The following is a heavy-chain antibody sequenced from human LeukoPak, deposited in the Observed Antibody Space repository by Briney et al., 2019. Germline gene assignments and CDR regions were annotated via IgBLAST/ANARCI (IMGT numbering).Heavy chain of an antibody. J-gene: IGHJ6*02. CDR2: INHSGST. V-gene: IGHV4-34*01. CDR1: GGSFSGYY. D-gene: IGHD2-15*01. CDR3: ARSVVAATYYYGMDV. Sequence: SETLSLTCAVYGGSFSGYYWSWIRQPPGKGLGWIGEINHSGSTNYNPSLKSRVTISVDTSKNQFSLKLSSVTAADTAVYYCARSVVAATYYYGMDVWGQGTTVTVSS.